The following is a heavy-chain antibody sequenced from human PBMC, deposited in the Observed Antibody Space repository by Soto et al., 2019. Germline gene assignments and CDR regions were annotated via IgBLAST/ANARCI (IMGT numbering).Heavy chain of an antibody. V-gene: IGHV4-31*03. CDR2: IYYREST. J-gene: IGHJ4*02. D-gene: IGHD1-26*01. CDR3: ARDQAIGGSSY. CDR1: GGSISSGRYY. Sequence: QVQLQEAGPGLVKLSQTLSLTCTVYGGSISSGRYYWSWIRQHPGKGLEWSGYIYYRESTYYNPSLKSRVTMSVDTSKYQFSRKLRSVTAPDTALYYCARDQAIGGSSYWGQGTLVTVSS.